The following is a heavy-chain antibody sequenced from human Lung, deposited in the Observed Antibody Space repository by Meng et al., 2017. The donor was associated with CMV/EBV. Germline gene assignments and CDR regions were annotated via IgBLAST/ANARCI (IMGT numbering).Heavy chain of an antibody. D-gene: IGHD3-22*01. Sequence: ASXXVSXKASGYTFSSYDINWVRQATGQGLEWMGWMNPNRGNTGYAQKFQGRVTMTRNTSISTAYMELSSLRSEDTAVYYCARVDYDDSSGYPMTYNWFDPWXQGNXVTGAS. V-gene: IGHV1-8*01. CDR2: MNPNRGNT. CDR1: GYTFSSYD. J-gene: IGHJ5*02. CDR3: ARVDYDDSSGYPMTYNWFDP.